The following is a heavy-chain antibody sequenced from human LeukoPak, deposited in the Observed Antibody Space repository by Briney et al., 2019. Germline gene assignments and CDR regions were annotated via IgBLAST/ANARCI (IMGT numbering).Heavy chain of an antibody. Sequence: GASVKVSCKASGYTFTSYDINWVRQATGQGLEWMGWMNPNSGNTGSAQKFQGRVTITTNTSKSTVYMELSSLRSEDTAVYYCARGGPYYGDYPFDYWGQGTLVTVSP. J-gene: IGHJ4*02. CDR1: GYTFTSYD. V-gene: IGHV1-8*03. CDR3: ARGGPYYGDYPFDY. D-gene: IGHD4-17*01. CDR2: MNPNSGNT.